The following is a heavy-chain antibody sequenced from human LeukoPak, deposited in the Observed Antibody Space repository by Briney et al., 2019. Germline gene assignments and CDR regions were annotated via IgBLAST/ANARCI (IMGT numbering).Heavy chain of an antibody. D-gene: IGHD3-22*01. V-gene: IGHV4-39*07. CDR3: AREELIYYDSPRRHWFDP. CDR2: IYYSGST. Sequence: SETLSLTCTVSGGSISSSSYYWGWIRQPPGKGLEWIGSIYYSGSTYYNPSLKSRVTISVDTSKNQFSLKLSSVTAADTAVYYCAREELIYYDSPRRHWFDPWGQGTLVTVSS. CDR1: GGSISSSSYY. J-gene: IGHJ5*02.